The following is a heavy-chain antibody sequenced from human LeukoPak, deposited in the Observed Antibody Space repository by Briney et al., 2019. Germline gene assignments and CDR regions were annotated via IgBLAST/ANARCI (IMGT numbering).Heavy chain of an antibody. J-gene: IGHJ4*02. CDR2: IKEDGSED. CDR1: GFTFSNYW. V-gene: IGHV3-7*01. D-gene: IGHD3-22*01. CDR3: ARTLAARDTSAYIDY. Sequence: GGSLRLSCAASGFTFSNYWVTWVRQAPGKGLEWVANIKEDGSEDNYVDSVKGRFTISRDNARNSLYLQMNSLRDEDTAVYFCARTLAARDTSAYIDYWGQGILVTVSS.